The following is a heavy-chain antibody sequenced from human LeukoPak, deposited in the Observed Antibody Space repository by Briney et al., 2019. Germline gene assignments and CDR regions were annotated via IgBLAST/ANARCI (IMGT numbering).Heavy chain of an antibody. J-gene: IGHJ6*03. CDR2: IKQDGSEK. CDR3: ARTEGLYYYYYMDV. CDR1: GFTFSNYW. V-gene: IGHV3-7*01. Sequence: PGGSLRLSCAASGFTFSNYWMSWVRQAPGKGLEWVANIKQDGSEKYYVDSVKGRFTISRDNAKNSLYLQMNSLRAEDTAVYYCARTEGLYYYYYMDVWGKGTMVTVSS.